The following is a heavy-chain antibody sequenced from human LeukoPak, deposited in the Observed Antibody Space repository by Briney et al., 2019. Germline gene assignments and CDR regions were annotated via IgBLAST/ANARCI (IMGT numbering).Heavy chain of an antibody. D-gene: IGHD6-19*01. CDR1: GYTFTSYD. CDR2: MNPNSGNT. V-gene: IGHV1-8*01. Sequence: GASVKVSCKASGYTFTSYDINWVRQATGQGLEWMGWMNPNSGNTGYAQKFQGRVTITRNTSISTAYMELSSLRSEDTAVYYCAISSGWQLMFDYWGQGTLVTVSS. CDR3: AISSGWQLMFDY. J-gene: IGHJ4*02.